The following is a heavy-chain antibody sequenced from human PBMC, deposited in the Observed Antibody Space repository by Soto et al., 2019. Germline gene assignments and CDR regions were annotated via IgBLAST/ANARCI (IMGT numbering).Heavy chain of an antibody. CDR2: IYSGGST. D-gene: IGHD2-2*01. CDR1: GFTVSSNY. CDR3: ARDFVVPVAMSLDRYYYYGMDV. Sequence: DVQLVESGGGLVQPGGSLRLSCAASGFTVSSNYMSWVRQAPGKGLEWVSVIYSGGSTYYADSVKGRFTISRDNSKNTLYLQMNSLRAEDTAVYYCARDFVVPVAMSLDRYYYYGMDVWGQGTTVTVSS. J-gene: IGHJ6*02. V-gene: IGHV3-66*01.